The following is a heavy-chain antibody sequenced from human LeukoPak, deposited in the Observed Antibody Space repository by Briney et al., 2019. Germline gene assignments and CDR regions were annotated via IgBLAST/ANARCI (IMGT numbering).Heavy chain of an antibody. CDR2: IYPGDSDT. D-gene: IGHD2-2*01. V-gene: IGHV5-51*01. CDR1: GYSFTSYW. J-gene: IGHJ5*02. Sequence: GESLKISWKGSGYSFTSYWIGWVRQMPGKGLEWMGIIYPGDSDTKYSPSFQGQVTISADKSISTAYLQWSSLKASDTAMYYCARLGEYCSSTSCYPYNWFDPWGQGTLVTVSS. CDR3: ARLGEYCSSTSCYPYNWFDP.